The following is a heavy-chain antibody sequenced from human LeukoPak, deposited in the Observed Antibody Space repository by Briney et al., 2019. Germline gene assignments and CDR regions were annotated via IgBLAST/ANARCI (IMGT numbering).Heavy chain of an antibody. CDR1: GDSISSGSYY. V-gene: IGHV4-30-2*01. J-gene: IGHJ2*01. D-gene: IGHD2-2*02. CDR2: VYHTGNT. Sequence: PSQTLSLTCTVSGDSISSGSYYWSWIRQPPGKDLEWIGYVYHTGNTNYNPSLKSRVTMSVDRSKNQFSLKLSSVTAADTAVYYCARDLEDIVVVPAAIRYFDLWGRGTLVTVSS. CDR3: ARDLEDIVVVPAAIRYFDL.